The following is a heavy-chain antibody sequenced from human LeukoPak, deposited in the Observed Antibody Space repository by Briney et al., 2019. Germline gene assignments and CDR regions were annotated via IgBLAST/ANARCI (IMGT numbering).Heavy chain of an antibody. CDR3: AKDLGYSGYGYYYYYYGMDV. V-gene: IGHV3-43*01. CDR2: ISWDGGST. J-gene: IGHJ6*02. D-gene: IGHD5-12*01. Sequence: GGSLRLSCAASGFTFDDYTMHWVRQAPGKGLEWVSPISWDGGSTYYADSVKGRFTISRDNSKNSLYLQMNSLRTEDTALYYCAKDLGYSGYGYYYYYYGMDVWGQGTTVTVYS. CDR1: GFTFDDYT.